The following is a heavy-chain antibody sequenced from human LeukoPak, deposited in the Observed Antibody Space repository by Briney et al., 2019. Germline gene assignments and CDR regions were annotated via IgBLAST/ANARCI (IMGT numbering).Heavy chain of an antibody. CDR1: GGSISSYY. Sequence: PSETLSLTCTVSGGSISSYYWSWIRQPPGKGLEWIGYIYYSGSTNYNPSLKSRVTISVDTSNNQFSLKLRSVTAADTAVYHCARSYGSGSYLFDSWDQGTLVTVSS. J-gene: IGHJ4*02. CDR3: ARSYGSGSYLFDS. V-gene: IGHV4-59*01. D-gene: IGHD3-10*01. CDR2: IYYSGST.